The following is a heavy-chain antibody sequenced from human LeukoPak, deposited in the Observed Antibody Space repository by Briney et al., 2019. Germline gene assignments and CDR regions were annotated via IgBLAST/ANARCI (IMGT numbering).Heavy chain of an antibody. D-gene: IGHD6-19*01. J-gene: IGHJ4*02. CDR2: ISSSSSYI. CDR1: GFTFSSYA. CDR3: AKDRYSSGWWGREGDY. V-gene: IGHV3-21*04. Sequence: GGSLRLSCAASGFTFSSYAMSWVRQAPGKGLEWVSSISSSSSYIYYADSVKGRFTISRDNAKNSLYLQMNSLRAEDTAVYYCAKDRYSSGWWGREGDYWGQGTLVTVSS.